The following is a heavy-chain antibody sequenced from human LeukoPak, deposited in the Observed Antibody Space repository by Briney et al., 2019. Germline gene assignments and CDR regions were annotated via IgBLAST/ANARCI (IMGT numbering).Heavy chain of an antibody. CDR2: FDPEDGET. J-gene: IGHJ6*03. D-gene: IGHD4-11*01. V-gene: IGHV1-24*01. Sequence: GASVKVSCKASGYTFTGYYMHWVRQAPGQGLEWMGGFDPEDGETIYAQKFQGRVTMTEDTSTDTAYMELSSLRSEDTAVYYCATESGAVTTDSGYYYMDVWGKGTTVTVSS. CDR3: ATESGAVTTDSGYYYMDV. CDR1: GYTFTGYY.